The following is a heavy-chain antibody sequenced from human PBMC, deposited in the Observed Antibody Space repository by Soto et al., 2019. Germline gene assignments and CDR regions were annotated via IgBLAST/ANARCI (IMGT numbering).Heavy chain of an antibody. D-gene: IGHD3-3*01. CDR3: ARLPDQPYDFWSGYYPGY. Sequence: ASVKVSCKASGYTFTSYGISWVRQAPGQGLEWMGWISAYNGNTNYAQKLQGRVTMTTDTSTSTAYMELRSLRSDDTAVYYCARLPDQPYDFWSGYYPGYWGQGTLVTVSS. CDR1: GYTFTSYG. V-gene: IGHV1-18*01. J-gene: IGHJ4*02. CDR2: ISAYNGNT.